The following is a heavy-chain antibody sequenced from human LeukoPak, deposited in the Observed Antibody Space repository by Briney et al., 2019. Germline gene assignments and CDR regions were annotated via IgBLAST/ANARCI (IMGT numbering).Heavy chain of an antibody. Sequence: GASVKVSCKASGGTFSSYAISWVRQAPGQGLEWMGRINPNSGGTNYAQKFQGRVTMTRDTSISTAYMELSRLRSDDTAVYYCARDLNAWYQLLFYWGQGTLVTVSS. CDR3: ARDLNAWYQLLFY. D-gene: IGHD2-2*01. V-gene: IGHV1-2*06. J-gene: IGHJ4*02. CDR2: INPNSGGT. CDR1: GGTFSSYA.